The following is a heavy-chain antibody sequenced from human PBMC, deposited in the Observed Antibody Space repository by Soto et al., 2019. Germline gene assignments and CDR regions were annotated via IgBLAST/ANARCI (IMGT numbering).Heavy chain of an antibody. J-gene: IGHJ4*01. Sequence: PGGSLRLSCAASGFTFNSYAMSWVRQAPGKGLEWVSGISGSGVSTHYADSVKGRFTISRDNSKNTLYLQMNSLRAEDTAVYYCAKEVGYSSGYDYFDYWGHVTLVPVSP. CDR1: GFTFNSYA. D-gene: IGHD6-19*01. CDR2: ISGSGVST. V-gene: IGHV3-23*01. CDR3: AKEVGYSSGYDYFDY.